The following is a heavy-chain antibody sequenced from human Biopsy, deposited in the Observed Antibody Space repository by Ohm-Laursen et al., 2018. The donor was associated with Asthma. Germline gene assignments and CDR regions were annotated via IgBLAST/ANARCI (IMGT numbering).Heavy chain of an antibody. CDR2: ISWNSGSI. V-gene: IGHV3-9*01. CDR1: GFTFDDYA. D-gene: IGHD1-26*01. J-gene: IGHJ4*02. Sequence: SSLRLSCAASGFTFDDYAMHWVRQAPGKGLEWVSGISWNSGSIGYADSVKGQFTISRDSAKNSLYLQMNSLRAEDTALYYCAKGEWELLEANFDYWGQGTLVTVSS. CDR3: AKGEWELLEANFDY.